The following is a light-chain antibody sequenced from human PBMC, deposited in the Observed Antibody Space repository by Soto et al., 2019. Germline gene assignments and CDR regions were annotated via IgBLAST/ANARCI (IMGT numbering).Light chain of an antibody. CDR3: GAWDDSLSGYV. CDR1: SSNIGDNY. Sequence: QSVLTQPPSASGTPGQKVTISCSGSSSNIGDNYVYWHQQLPGTAPKLLIYRNNQRPSGVPDRFSGSKSGTSASLAISGLRSEDEADYYCGAWDDSLSGYVFGPGTKLTVL. J-gene: IGLJ1*01. CDR2: RNN. V-gene: IGLV1-47*01.